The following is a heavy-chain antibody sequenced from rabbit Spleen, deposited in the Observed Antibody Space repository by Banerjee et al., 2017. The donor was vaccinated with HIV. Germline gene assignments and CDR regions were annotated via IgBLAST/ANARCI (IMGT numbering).Heavy chain of an antibody. D-gene: IGHD1-1*01. CDR1: GFSFSSRYY. J-gene: IGHJ6*01. CDR3: ARDTSSSFSSYGMDL. Sequence: QSLEESGGGLVKPGASLTLTCKASGFSFSSRYYMCWVRQAPGKGLEWIACIYAGSSGNTYFASWAKGRFTISKTSSTTVTLHMTSLTAADTATWFCARDTSSSFSSYGMDLWGQGTLVTVS. V-gene: IGHV1S40*01. CDR2: IYAGSSGNT.